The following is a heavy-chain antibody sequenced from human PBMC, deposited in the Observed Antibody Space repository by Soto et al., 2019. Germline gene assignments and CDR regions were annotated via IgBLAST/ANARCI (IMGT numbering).Heavy chain of an antibody. J-gene: IGHJ4*02. CDR1: GYSFNDYY. Sequence: QVQLVQSASEVQKPGTSVKVSCKASGYSFNDYYIHWVRQAPGQGPEWMGWISPSSGGTHYAPKFAGRVTLTRDTSISTAYMDLSTLRSDDTAVYYCARGPRKDLWFPNVYWCQGTLVTGSS. CDR2: ISPSSGGT. D-gene: IGHD3-10*01. V-gene: IGHV1-2*02. CDR3: ARGPRKDLWFPNVY.